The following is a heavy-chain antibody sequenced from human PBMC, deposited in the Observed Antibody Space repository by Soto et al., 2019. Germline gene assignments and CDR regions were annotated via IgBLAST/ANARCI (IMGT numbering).Heavy chain of an antibody. CDR2: ISAYNGNT. CDR1: GYTFTSYG. CDR3: ARVTYYYGSGSYYPNWFDP. V-gene: IGHV1-18*01. D-gene: IGHD3-10*01. Sequence: ASVKVSCKASGYTFTSYGISWVRQAPGQGLEWMGWISAYNGNTNYAQKLQGRVTMTTDTSTSTAYMELRSLRSDDTAVYYCARVTYYYGSGSYYPNWFDPWGQGTLVTV. J-gene: IGHJ5*02.